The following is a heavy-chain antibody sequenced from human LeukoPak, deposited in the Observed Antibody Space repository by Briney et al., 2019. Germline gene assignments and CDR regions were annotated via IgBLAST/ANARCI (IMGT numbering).Heavy chain of an antibody. J-gene: IGHJ4*02. V-gene: IGHV3-7*01. D-gene: IGHD3-3*01. CDR3: ARGVPYDSWSGPHYSDY. CDR2: IKQDGSQE. CDR1: GFTFSSYW. Sequence: GGSLRLSCAAFGFTFSSYWMSWVRQAPGKGLEWVANIKQDGSQEYYVDSVKGRFTISRDSAKNSLYLQMNSLRAEDTAVYYCARGVPYDSWSGPHYSDYWGQGTLVTVSS.